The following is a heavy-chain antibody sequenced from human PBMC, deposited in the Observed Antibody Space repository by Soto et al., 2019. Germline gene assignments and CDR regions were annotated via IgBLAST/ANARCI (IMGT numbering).Heavy chain of an antibody. CDR1: GGSFSGYY. D-gene: IGHD2-21*02. J-gene: IGHJ5*02. V-gene: IGHV4-34*01. Sequence: SETLSLTCAVYGGSFSGYYWSWIRQPPGKGLEWIGEINHSGSTNYNPSLKSRVTISLDTSKNQFSLKRSSVTAADTAVYYCARGPPHAVVTAIPTWFDPGGQGTLVTVSS. CDR3: ARGPPHAVVTAIPTWFDP. CDR2: INHSGST.